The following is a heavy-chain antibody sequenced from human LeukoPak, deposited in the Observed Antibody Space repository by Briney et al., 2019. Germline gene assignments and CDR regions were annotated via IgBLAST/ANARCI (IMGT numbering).Heavy chain of an antibody. Sequence: GASVKVSCKTSGYTFTGYYMHWVRQAPGQGLEWMGWINPNSGGTNYAQKFQGRVTMTRDTSISTAYMELSRLRSDDTAVYYCARDGGGSKHVGYYYCMDVWGKGTTVTVSS. CDR1: GYTFTGYY. J-gene: IGHJ6*03. CDR3: ARDGGGSKHVGYYYCMDV. D-gene: IGHD2-15*01. CDR2: INPNSGGT. V-gene: IGHV1-2*02.